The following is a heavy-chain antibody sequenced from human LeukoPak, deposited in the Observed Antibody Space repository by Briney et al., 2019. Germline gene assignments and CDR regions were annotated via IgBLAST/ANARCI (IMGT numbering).Heavy chain of an antibody. CDR3: ARVITMVRGVRRDWFDP. Sequence: GASLRLSCAASGFTFSSYAMSWVRQAPGKGLEWVSAISGSGGSTYYADSVKGRFTISRDNSKNTLYLQMNSLRAEDTAVYYCARVITMVRGVRRDWFDPWGQGTLVTVSS. CDR2: ISGSGGST. CDR1: GFTFSSYA. V-gene: IGHV3-23*01. J-gene: IGHJ5*02. D-gene: IGHD3-10*01.